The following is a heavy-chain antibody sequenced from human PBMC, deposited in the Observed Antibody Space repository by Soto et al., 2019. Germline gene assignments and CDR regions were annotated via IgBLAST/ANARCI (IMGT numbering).Heavy chain of an antibody. CDR2: IYHSGST. V-gene: IGHV4-30-2*01. CDR3: ARDLDYYGMDV. CDR1: GGSISSGGHS. Sequence: SETLSLTCAVSGGSISSGGHSWSWIRQPPGKGLEWIGYIYHSGSTYYNPSLKSRVTISVDRSKNQFSLKLSSVTAADTAVYYCARDLDYYGMDVWGQGTTVTVSS. J-gene: IGHJ6*02.